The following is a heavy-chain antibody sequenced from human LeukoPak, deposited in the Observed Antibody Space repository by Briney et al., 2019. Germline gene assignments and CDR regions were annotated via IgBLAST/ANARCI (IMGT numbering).Heavy chain of an antibody. V-gene: IGHV4-4*07. CDR1: GGSISSYY. J-gene: IGHJ4*02. CDR2: IYTGGST. D-gene: IGHD3-16*01. Sequence: SETLSLTCIVSGGSISSYYWSWIRQPAGKGLEWIGRIYTGGSTNYNPSLKSRVTMSVDTAKNQLSLKLSSVTAADTAMYYCARDQGGTVDYWGQGTLVTVSS. CDR3: ARDQGGTVDY.